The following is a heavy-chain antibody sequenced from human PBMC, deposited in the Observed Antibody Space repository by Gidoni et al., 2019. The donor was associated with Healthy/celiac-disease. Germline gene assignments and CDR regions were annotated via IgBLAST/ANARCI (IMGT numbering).Heavy chain of an antibody. J-gene: IGHJ4*02. Sequence: QMQLVQSGPEVTKPGTSVKVSFKASGFTFTSSAVQWVRQARGQRLEWIGWIVVGSGNTNYAQKFQERVTITRDMSTSTAYMELSSLRSEDTAVYYCAASTMIVAAPFDYWGQGTLVTVSS. CDR2: IVVGSGNT. D-gene: IGHD3-22*01. CDR3: AASTMIVAAPFDY. V-gene: IGHV1-58*01. CDR1: GFTFTSSA.